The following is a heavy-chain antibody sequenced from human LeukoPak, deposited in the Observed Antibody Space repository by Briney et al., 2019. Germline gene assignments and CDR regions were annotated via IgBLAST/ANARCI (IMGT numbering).Heavy chain of an antibody. D-gene: IGHD2-2*01. J-gene: IGHJ6*02. CDR3: ARLPFPPTVVVPAAILGDGMDV. CDR2: INHSGST. Sequence: SETLSLTCAVYGGSFSGYYWSWIRQPPGKGLEWIGEINHSGSTNYNPSLKSRVTISVDTSKNQFSLKLSSVTAADTAVFYCARLPFPPTVVVPAAILGDGMDVWGQGTTVTVSS. CDR1: GGSFSGYY. V-gene: IGHV4-34*01.